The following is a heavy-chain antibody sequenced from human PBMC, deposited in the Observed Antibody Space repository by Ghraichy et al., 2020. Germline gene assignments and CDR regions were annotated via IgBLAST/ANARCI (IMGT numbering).Heavy chain of an antibody. V-gene: IGHV1-2*02. CDR1: GDRVSSYD. J-gene: IGHJ6*02. CDR3: SRHYLDVAAAAMYPLSGMDV. Sequence: ASVKVSCKASGDRVSSYDIYWVRQAPGQGLEWMGWINPNSNTTSYAQKFQGRVTMTRDTTISTAYMEVTRLTSDDTAVYYCSRHYLDVAAAAMYPLSGMDVWGQGTKVTVSS. CDR2: INPNSNTT. D-gene: IGHD2-2*01.